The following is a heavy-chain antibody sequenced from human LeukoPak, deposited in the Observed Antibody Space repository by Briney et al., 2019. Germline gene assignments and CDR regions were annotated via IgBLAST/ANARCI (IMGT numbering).Heavy chain of an antibody. D-gene: IGHD2-2*01. Sequence: SETLSLTCTVSGGSISSSSYYWGWIRQPPGKGLEWIGEINHSGSTNYNPSLKSRVTISVDTSKNQFSLKLSSVTAADTAVYYCARLTYCSSTSCYHAFDIWGQGTMVTVSS. J-gene: IGHJ3*02. V-gene: IGHV4-39*07. CDR3: ARLTYCSSTSCYHAFDI. CDR1: GGSISSSSYY. CDR2: INHSGST.